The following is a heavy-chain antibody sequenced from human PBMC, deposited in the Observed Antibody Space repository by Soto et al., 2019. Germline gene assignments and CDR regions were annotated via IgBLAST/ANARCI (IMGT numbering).Heavy chain of an antibody. D-gene: IGHD1-26*01. CDR1: GYTFNSHG. Sequence: QVHLVQSGGEVKKPGTSVKVSCKASGYTFNSHGISWVRQAPGQGLEWMGGINTYSGKTNYAQKFQGRVTMTTTTPTNTTYLELRSLRSGDTAVYYCARGPGGATKPYYYYAMDVWGQGTHITVSS. J-gene: IGHJ6*01. CDR3: ARGPGGATKPYYYYAMDV. V-gene: IGHV1-18*04. CDR2: INTYSGKT.